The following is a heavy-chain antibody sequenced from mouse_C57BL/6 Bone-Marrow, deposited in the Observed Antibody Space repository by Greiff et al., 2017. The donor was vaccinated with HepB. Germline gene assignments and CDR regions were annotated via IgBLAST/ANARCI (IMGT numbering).Heavy chain of an antibody. CDR2: IYPGDGDT. V-gene: IGHV1-80*01. CDR1: GYAFSSYW. D-gene: IGHD2-1*01. CDR3: ARGRSENYRLAD. J-gene: IGHJ3*01. Sequence: QVQLQQSGPELVKPGASVKISCKASGYAFSSYWMNWVKQRPGKGLEWIGQIYPGDGDTNYNGKFKGKATLTADKSSSTAYMQLSSLTSEDAAVFFCARGRSENYRLADWGQGTLGAVS.